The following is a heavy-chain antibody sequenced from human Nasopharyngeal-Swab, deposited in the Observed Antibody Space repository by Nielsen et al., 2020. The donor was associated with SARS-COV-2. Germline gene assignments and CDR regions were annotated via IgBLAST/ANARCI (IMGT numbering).Heavy chain of an antibody. Sequence: GGSLRLSCAASGFTFSIYWMTWVRQAPGRGLEWVSNMNEDGSEKNYVDSVKGRFTISRDNAKNLLYLQMNSLRAEDMAVYYCAREKDFWGGSHYFYMDVWGKGTTVTVSS. CDR2: MNEDGSEK. V-gene: IGHV3-7*05. CDR3: AREKDFWGGSHYFYMDV. J-gene: IGHJ6*03. D-gene: IGHD3-3*01. CDR1: GFTFSIYW.